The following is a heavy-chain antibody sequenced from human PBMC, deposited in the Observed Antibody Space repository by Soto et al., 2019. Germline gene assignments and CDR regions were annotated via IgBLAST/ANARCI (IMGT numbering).Heavy chain of an antibody. Sequence: SETLSLTCAVYGGSCSGYYWSWIRQPPGKGLEWIGEINHSGSTNYNPSLKSRVTISVDTSKNQFSLKLSSVTAADTAVYYCARFVHYYYRSGRPYWGQGTLVT. V-gene: IGHV4-34*01. CDR2: INHSGST. J-gene: IGHJ4*02. CDR1: GGSCSGYY. D-gene: IGHD3-10*01. CDR3: ARFVHYYYRSGRPY.